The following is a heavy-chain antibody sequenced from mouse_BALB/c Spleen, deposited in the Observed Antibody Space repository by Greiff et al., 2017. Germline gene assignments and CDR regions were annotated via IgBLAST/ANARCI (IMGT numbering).Heavy chain of an antibody. CDR1: GYSITSGYY. J-gene: IGHJ3*01. CDR2: ISYDGSN. D-gene: IGHD2-14*01. V-gene: IGHV3-6*02. Sequence: VQLKESGPGLVKPSQSLSLTCSVTGYSITSGYYWNWIRQFPGNKLEWMGYISYDGSNNYNPSLKNRISITRDTSKNQFFLKLNSVTTEDTATYYCARKNYRYDGFAYWGQGTLVTVSA. CDR3: ARKNYRYDGFAY.